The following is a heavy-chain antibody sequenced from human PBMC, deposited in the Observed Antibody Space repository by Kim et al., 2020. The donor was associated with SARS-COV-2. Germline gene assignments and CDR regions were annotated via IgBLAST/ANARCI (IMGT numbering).Heavy chain of an antibody. Sequence: GGSLRLSCAASGFSFGNYWMSWVRQAPGKGLEWVANISPVGSEKNFVDSVKGRFTISRDNAKNSLYLQMNSLRVEDTAVYYCASTQTFDYWGQGNLVTISS. CDR2: ISPVGSEK. CDR1: GFSFGNYW. J-gene: IGHJ4*02. CDR3: ASTQTFDY. V-gene: IGHV3-7*01.